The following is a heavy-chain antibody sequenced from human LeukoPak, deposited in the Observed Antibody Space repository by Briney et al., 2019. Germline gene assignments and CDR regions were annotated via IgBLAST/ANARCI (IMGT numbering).Heavy chain of an antibody. CDR1: GGPFSGYY. V-gene: IGHV4-34*01. J-gene: IGHJ5*02. CDR2: INHSGST. D-gene: IGHD3-3*01. CDR3: ARDGTIFGVVKGNWFDP. Sequence: SETLSLTCAVYGGPFSGYYWSWIRQPPGKGLEWIGEINHSGSTNYNPSLKSRVTISVDTSKNQFSLKLSSVTAADTAVYYCARDGTIFGVVKGNWFDPWGQGTLVTVSS.